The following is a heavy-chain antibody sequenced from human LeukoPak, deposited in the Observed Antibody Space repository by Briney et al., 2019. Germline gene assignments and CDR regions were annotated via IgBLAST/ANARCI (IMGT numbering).Heavy chain of an antibody. CDR3: ARSLHDYREDYYYYYYMDV. V-gene: IGHV3-64*01. CDR1: GFTFSSYA. J-gene: IGHJ6*03. CDR2: ISSNGGST. D-gene: IGHD4-11*01. Sequence: GRSLRLSCAASGFTFSSYAMHWVRQAPGKGLEYVSAISSNGGSTYYANSVKGRFTISRDNSKNTLYLQMGSLRAEDMAVYYCARSLHDYREDYYYYYYMDVWGKGTTVTVSS.